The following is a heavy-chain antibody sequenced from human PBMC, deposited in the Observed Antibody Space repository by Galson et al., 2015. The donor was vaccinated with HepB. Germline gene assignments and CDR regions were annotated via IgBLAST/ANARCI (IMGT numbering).Heavy chain of an antibody. CDR1: GGTFSSYA. V-gene: IGHV1-69*13. J-gene: IGHJ4*02. D-gene: IGHD2-21*01. CDR2: IIPIFGTA. CDR3: ARYGGGLAQEFDY. Sequence: SVKVSCKASGGTFSSYAISWVRQAPGQGLEWMGGIIPIFGTANYAQKFQGRVTITADESTSTAYMELSSLRSEDTAVYYCARYGGGLAQEFDYWGQGTLVTVSS.